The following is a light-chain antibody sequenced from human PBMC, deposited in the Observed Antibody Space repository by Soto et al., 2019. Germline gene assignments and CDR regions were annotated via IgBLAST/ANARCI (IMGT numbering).Light chain of an antibody. V-gene: IGLV2-14*01. CDR2: GVS. CDR3: SSYTSSSPVV. CDR1: SNDVGGYNY. Sequence: QSVLTQPASVSGSPGQSITISCTGTSNDVGGYNYVSWYQQHPGKAPQLMIYGVSNRPSGVSNRFSGSKSGNTASLTISGLQAEDEADYYCSSYTSSSPVVLGTGTKVTVL. J-gene: IGLJ1*01.